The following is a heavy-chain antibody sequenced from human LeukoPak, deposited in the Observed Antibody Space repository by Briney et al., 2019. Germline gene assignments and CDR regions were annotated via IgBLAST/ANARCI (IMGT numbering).Heavy chain of an antibody. CDR3: ARGDCSSTSCYDFDY. J-gene: IGHJ4*02. CDR2: MNPNSGNT. V-gene: IGHV1-8*01. CDR1: GYTFTSYD. Sequence: ASVKVSCKASGYTFTSYDINRVRQATGQGLEWMGWMNPNSGNTGYAQKFQGGVTMTRNTSISTAYMELSSLRSEDTAVYYCARGDCSSTSCYDFDYWGQGTLVTVSS. D-gene: IGHD2-2*01.